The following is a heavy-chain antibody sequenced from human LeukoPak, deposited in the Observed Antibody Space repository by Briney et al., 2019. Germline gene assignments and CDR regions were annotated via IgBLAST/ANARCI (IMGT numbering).Heavy chain of an antibody. CDR1: GFSFNNYA. Sequence: GGSLRLSCAASGFSFNNYAFHWVRHAPGRGLEWVAVVSSDGSNKHYADSVKGRFTISRDNSKNTLYLEMISLRPEDTAVYYCADAALKYCSGGSCSFEDYWGQGTLVTVSS. CDR2: VSSDGSNK. CDR3: ADAALKYCSGGSCSFEDY. V-gene: IGHV3-30-3*01. D-gene: IGHD2-15*01. J-gene: IGHJ4*02.